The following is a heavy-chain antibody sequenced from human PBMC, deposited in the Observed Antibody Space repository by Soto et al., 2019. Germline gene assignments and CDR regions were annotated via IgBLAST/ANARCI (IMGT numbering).Heavy chain of an antibody. Sequence: QVHLVQTAAQVKRPGASVNISCKASGYMFTRYYIHWVRQAPGQGLQWMGMINPSGGRTKYAQLFQGRVTMTADPSTNTAHMELSSLRSDDTAVSYCARVESCGGPCYSDHPDPFDIWGQGTVVTVSS. CDR2: INPSGGRT. D-gene: IGHD2-21*02. J-gene: IGHJ3*02. V-gene: IGHV1-46*01. CDR3: ARVESCGGPCYSDHPDPFDI. CDR1: GYMFTRYY.